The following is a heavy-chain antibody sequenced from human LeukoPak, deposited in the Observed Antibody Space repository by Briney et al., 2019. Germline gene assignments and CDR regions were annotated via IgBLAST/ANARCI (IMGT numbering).Heavy chain of an antibody. CDR3: ARDRGEGYSSSWEDY. J-gene: IGHJ4*02. Sequence: GASVKVSCKASGYTFTSYGIIWVRQAPGQGLEWMGWISAYNGNTNYAQKLQGRVTMTTDTSTSTAYMELRSLRSDDTAVYYCARDRGEGYSSSWEDYWGQGTLVTVSS. D-gene: IGHD6-13*01. CDR2: ISAYNGNT. V-gene: IGHV1-18*01. CDR1: GYTFTSYG.